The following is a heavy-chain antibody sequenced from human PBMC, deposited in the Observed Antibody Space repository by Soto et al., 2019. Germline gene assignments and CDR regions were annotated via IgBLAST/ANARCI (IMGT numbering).Heavy chain of an antibody. D-gene: IGHD5-18*01. J-gene: IGHJ2*01. Sequence: QVQLQESGPGPVKASETLSLTCTLSGGSTSGNYWSWIRQPAGKGLEWIGRIYSSGRTHYNPSLKSRVTMSLNTNHFSLKLNSVTAADTAVYNGAGDFDVNTALDYWYFDLWGRGTLVTVSS. V-gene: IGHV4-4*07. CDR2: IYSSGRT. CDR1: GGSTSGNY. CDR3: AGDFDVNTALDYWYFDL.